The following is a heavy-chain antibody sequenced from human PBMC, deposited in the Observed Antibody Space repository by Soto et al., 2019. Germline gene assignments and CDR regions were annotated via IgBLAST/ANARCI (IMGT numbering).Heavy chain of an antibody. Sequence: QVQLVESGGGVVQPGRSLRLSCAASGFTFSSHGIHWVRQAPGKGLEWVAVIWNDGSNKYYVDSVKGRFSISRDNSKNTLYRQMNGMRVKDTAVYYCARDAGSGIWYFDLWGRGTLVTVSS. CDR3: ARDAGSGIWYFDL. CDR2: IWNDGSNK. D-gene: IGHD3-10*01. J-gene: IGHJ2*01. CDR1: GFTFSSHG. V-gene: IGHV3-33*01.